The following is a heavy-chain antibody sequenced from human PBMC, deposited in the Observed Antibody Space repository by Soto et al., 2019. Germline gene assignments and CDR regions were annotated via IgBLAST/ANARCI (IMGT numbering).Heavy chain of an antibody. CDR3: AKIKLGPIFAFDM. CDR2: LTSSGVTT. J-gene: IGHJ3*02. Sequence: PGGSLRLSCTASGFTFXXXXXXXXXXXPGKGLEWVSSLTSSGVTTYYADSFKGRFTVSRDNSKDTLYLQMSSLRAEDTAVYYCAKIKLGPIFAFDMWGQGTMVTVSS. CDR1: GFTFXXXX. V-gene: IGHV3-23*01. D-gene: IGHD7-27*01.